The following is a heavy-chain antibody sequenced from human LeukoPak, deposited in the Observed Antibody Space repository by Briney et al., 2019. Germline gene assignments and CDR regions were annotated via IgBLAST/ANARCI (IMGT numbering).Heavy chain of an antibody. Sequence: ASVKVSCKASGYTFTGYYMHWVRQAPGQGLEWMGWINPNSGGTNYAQKFQGRVTMTRDTSISTAYMELSRLRSDDTAVYYCARVALDYYDSSGYIGYWGQGILVTVSS. CDR2: INPNSGGT. J-gene: IGHJ4*02. D-gene: IGHD3-22*01. CDR1: GYTFTGYY. CDR3: ARVALDYYDSSGYIGY. V-gene: IGHV1-2*02.